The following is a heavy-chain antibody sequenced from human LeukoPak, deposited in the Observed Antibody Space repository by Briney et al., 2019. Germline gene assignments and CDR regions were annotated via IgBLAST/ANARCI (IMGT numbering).Heavy chain of an antibody. V-gene: IGHV3-11*06. J-gene: IGHJ4*02. D-gene: IGHD1-1*01. Sequence: LSLTCTVSGGSISSGGYYWSWIRQAPGKGLEWVSSISGSNSYIFYADSVKGRFTVSRDNAKDSLYLQMNSLRAEDTAVYYCARALTTLTYEGYWGQGTLVTVSS. CDR1: GGSISSGGYY. CDR2: ISGSNSYI. CDR3: ARALTTLTYEGY.